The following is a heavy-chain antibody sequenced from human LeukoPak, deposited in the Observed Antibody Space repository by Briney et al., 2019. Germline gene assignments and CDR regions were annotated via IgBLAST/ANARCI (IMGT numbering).Heavy chain of an antibody. CDR1: GGTFSSYA. CDR2: IIPIFGTA. D-gene: IGHD1-26*01. J-gene: IGHJ3*02. CDR3: ARDGGRYRNIPFDI. Sequence: SVKVSCKASGGTFSSYAISWVRQAPGQGLEWMGGIIPIFGTANYAQKFKGRVPITADESTSTAYMELSSLRSEDTAVYYCARDGGRYRNIPFDIWGQGTMVTVSS. V-gene: IGHV1-69*13.